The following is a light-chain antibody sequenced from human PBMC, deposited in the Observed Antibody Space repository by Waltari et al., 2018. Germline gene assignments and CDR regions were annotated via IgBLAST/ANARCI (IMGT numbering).Light chain of an antibody. CDR3: SSRELSGHVV. CDR1: ILRTYY. V-gene: IGLV3-19*01. Sequence: SSDLTQDPAVSVALGQTVRITCQEDILRTYYGNWCRQKPGQAPELVIYGKNNRPSGIPDRFSASSSENTASLIITGAQAEDEADYYCSSRELSGHVVFGGGTRLTVL. J-gene: IGLJ2*01. CDR2: GKN.